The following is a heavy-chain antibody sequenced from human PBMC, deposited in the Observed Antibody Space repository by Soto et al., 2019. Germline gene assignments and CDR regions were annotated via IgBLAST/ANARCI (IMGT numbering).Heavy chain of an antibody. Sequence: SETLSLTCTVSGGSISSYYWSWIRQPPGKGLEWIGYIYYSGSTNYNPSLKSRVTISVDTSKNQFSLKLSSVTAADTAVYYCAREVVVVAATRGFDPWGQGTLVTVSS. CDR2: IYYSGST. J-gene: IGHJ5*02. D-gene: IGHD2-15*01. V-gene: IGHV4-59*01. CDR1: GGSISSYY. CDR3: AREVVVVAATRGFDP.